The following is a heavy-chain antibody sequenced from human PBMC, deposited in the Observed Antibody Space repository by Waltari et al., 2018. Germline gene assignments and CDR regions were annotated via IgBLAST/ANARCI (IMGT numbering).Heavy chain of an antibody. Sequence: QVQLVQSGAEVKKPGSSVKVSCKASGGTFSSYAISWVRQAPGQGLEWMGGIIPILGIANYAQKVQGRVTITADKSTSTAYMELSSLRSEDTAVYYCARDKAAAGKSSYYYMDVWGKGTTVTVSS. CDR2: IIPILGIA. V-gene: IGHV1-69*10. D-gene: IGHD6-13*01. CDR3: ARDKAAAGKSSYYYMDV. CDR1: GGTFSSYA. J-gene: IGHJ6*03.